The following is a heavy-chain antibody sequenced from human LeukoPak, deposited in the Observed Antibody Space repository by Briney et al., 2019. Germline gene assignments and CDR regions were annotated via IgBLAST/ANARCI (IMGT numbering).Heavy chain of an antibody. D-gene: IGHD6-13*01. CDR2: ISVSGGIT. Sequence: WGSLRLSCAASGFTFNNYAMSWVRQAPGKGLEWVSGISVSGGITYYADSVKGRFTISRDNSRNTLYLQMNSLRAEDTAVYFCAKSQDSSTWYPDYYYGMDVWGQGTTVTVSS. J-gene: IGHJ6*02. V-gene: IGHV3-23*01. CDR1: GFTFNNYA. CDR3: AKSQDSSTWYPDYYYGMDV.